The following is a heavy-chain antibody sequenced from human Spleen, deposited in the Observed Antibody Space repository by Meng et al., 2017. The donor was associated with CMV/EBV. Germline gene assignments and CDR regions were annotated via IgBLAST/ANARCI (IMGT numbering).Heavy chain of an antibody. D-gene: IGHD2-15*01. CDR1: GGSISSYY. Sequence: QVRCRRAGPGRVRPSETLPLACTVCGGSISSYYWSWIRQPAGKGLEWIGRIYPSGSTNYNPSLKSRVTMSVDTSKNQFSLKLSSVTAADTAVYYCAREKGRVVVAAYFDYWGQGTLVTVSS. CDR3: AREKGRVVVAAYFDY. V-gene: IGHV4-4*07. CDR2: IYPSGST. J-gene: IGHJ4*02.